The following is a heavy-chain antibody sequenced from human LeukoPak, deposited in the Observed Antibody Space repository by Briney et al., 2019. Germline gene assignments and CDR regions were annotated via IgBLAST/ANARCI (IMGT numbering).Heavy chain of an antibody. Sequence: AGGSLRLSCAASGFTFGNSLMDWVRHVPGKGLVWVARIDTDGSTTHYADSVKGRFTISRDNTKNTLYLQMNILRAEDTAVYYCVRDRDGYNYWGQGTLVTVSS. CDR3: VRDRDGYNY. CDR2: IDTDGSTT. V-gene: IGHV3-74*01. D-gene: IGHD5-24*01. J-gene: IGHJ4*02. CDR1: GFTFGNSL.